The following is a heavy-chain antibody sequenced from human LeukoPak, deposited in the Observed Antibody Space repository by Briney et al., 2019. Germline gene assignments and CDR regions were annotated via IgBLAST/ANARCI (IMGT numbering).Heavy chain of an antibody. Sequence: ASVKVSCKASGYTFASYYMHWVRQAPGQGLEWMGIINPSGGSTSYAQKFQGRVTMTRDMSTSTVYMELSSLRSEDTAVYYCARVTLTGYYDYWGQGTLVTVSS. V-gene: IGHV1-46*01. CDR1: GYTFASYY. J-gene: IGHJ4*02. D-gene: IGHD3-9*01. CDR2: INPSGGST. CDR3: ARVTLTGYYDY.